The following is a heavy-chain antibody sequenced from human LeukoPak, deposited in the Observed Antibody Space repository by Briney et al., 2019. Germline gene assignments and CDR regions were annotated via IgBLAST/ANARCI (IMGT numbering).Heavy chain of an antibody. CDR3: AKDIGSSWYLGFDY. CDR1: GFTFSSYG. V-gene: IGHV3-30*18. Sequence: GGSLRLYCAASGFTFSSYGMHWVRQAPGKGLEWVAVISYDGSNKYYADSVKGRFTISRDNSKNTLYLQMNSLRAEDTAVYYCAKDIGSSWYLGFDYWGQGTLVTVSS. J-gene: IGHJ4*02. D-gene: IGHD6-13*01. CDR2: ISYDGSNK.